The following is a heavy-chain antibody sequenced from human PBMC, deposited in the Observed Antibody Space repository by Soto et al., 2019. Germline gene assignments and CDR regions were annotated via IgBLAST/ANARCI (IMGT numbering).Heavy chain of an antibody. CDR2: ISGSGGST. D-gene: IGHD6-19*01. J-gene: IGHJ6*02. CDR1: GFTFSSYA. V-gene: IGHV3-23*01. CDR3: AKRLIPAVAAAYGMDV. Sequence: GGSLRLSCAASGFTFSSYAMSWVRQAPGKGLEWVSAISGSGGSTYYADSVKGRFTISRDNSKNTLYLQMNSLRAEDTAVYYCAKRLIPAVAAAYGMDVWGQGTTVTVSS.